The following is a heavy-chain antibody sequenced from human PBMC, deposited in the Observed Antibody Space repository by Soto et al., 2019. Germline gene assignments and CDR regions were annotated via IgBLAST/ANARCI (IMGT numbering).Heavy chain of an antibody. CDR3: AGGPPIFGVAIIAAPFDD. CDR1: GYTFTGYY. J-gene: IGHJ4*02. V-gene: IGHV1-2*04. Sequence: ASVKVSCKASGYTFTGYYMHWVRQAPGQGLEWMGWINPNSGGTNYAQKFQGWVTMTRDTSISTDYMELSRLRSDDTAGYYCAGGPPIFGVAIIAAPFDDWGQGTMVTVS. D-gene: IGHD3-3*01. CDR2: INPNSGGT.